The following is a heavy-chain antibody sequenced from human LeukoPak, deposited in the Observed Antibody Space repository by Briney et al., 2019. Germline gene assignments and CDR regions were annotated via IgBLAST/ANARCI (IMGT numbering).Heavy chain of an antibody. V-gene: IGHV3-7*01. J-gene: IGHJ4*02. Sequence: GGSLRLSCAASGFTFSSYWMSWVRQAPGKGLEWVANIKQDGSEKYYVDSVKGRFTISRDNAKNSLYLQMNSLRAEDTAVYYCARAAPYYYGSGTYYIDYWGQGTLVTVSS. CDR3: ARAAPYYYGSGTYYIDY. CDR1: GFTFSSYW. D-gene: IGHD3-10*01. CDR2: IKQDGSEK.